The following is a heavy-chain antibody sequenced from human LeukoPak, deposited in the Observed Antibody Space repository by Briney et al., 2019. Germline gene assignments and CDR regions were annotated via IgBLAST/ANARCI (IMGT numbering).Heavy chain of an antibody. J-gene: IGHJ4*02. V-gene: IGHV4-61*02. Sequence: SQTLSLTCTVSGGSISSGSYYWSWIRQPAGKGLEWIGRIYTSGSTNYNPSLKSRVTISVDTSKNQFSLKLSSVTAADTAVYYCAREEVVVPAAIHYWGQGTLVTVSS. CDR1: GGSISSGSYY. CDR2: IYTSGST. CDR3: AREEVVVPAAIHY. D-gene: IGHD2-2*02.